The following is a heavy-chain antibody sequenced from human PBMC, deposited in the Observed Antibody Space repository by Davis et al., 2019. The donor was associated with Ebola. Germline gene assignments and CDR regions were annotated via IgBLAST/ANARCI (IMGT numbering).Heavy chain of an antibody. Sequence: MPSETLSLTCTVSGGSISSYYWSWIRQPPGKGLEWIGYIYYSGSTNYNPSLKSRVTISVDTSKNQFSLKLSSVTAADTAVYYCARGTAVAGTVLDYWGQGTLVTVSS. CDR2: IYYSGST. D-gene: IGHD6-19*01. J-gene: IGHJ4*02. CDR3: ARGTAVAGTVLDY. CDR1: GGSISSYY. V-gene: IGHV4-59*01.